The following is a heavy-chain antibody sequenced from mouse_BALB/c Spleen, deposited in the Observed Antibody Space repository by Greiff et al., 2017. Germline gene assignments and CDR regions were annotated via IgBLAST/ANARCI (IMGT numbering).Heavy chain of an antibody. CDR1: GFTFSSYG. J-gene: IGHJ3*01. CDR2: ISSGGSYT. Sequence: EVQLVESGGDLVKPGGSLKLSCAASGFTFSSYGMSWVRQTPDKRLEWVATISSGGSYTYYPDSVKGRFTISRDNAKNTLYLQMSSLKAEDTAMYYCARWDYDGFAYWGQGTLVTVSA. D-gene: IGHD2-4*01. CDR3: ARWDYDGFAY. V-gene: IGHV5-6*01.